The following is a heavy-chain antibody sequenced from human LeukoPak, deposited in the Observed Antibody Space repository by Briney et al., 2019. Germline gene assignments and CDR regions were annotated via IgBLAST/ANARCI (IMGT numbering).Heavy chain of an antibody. CDR1: GGSISSGGYY. D-gene: IGHD4-17*01. Sequence: PSQTLSLTCTVSGGSISSGGYYWSWIRQHPGKGLEWIGYIYYSGSTYYNPSLKSRVTISVDTSKNQFSLKLSSVTAADTAVYYCARVQDDYGGNPLVYWGQGTLATVSS. CDR2: IYYSGST. J-gene: IGHJ4*02. V-gene: IGHV4-31*03. CDR3: ARVQDDYGGNPLVY.